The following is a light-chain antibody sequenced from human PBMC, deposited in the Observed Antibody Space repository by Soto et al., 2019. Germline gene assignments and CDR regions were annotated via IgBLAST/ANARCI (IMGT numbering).Light chain of an antibody. CDR1: QGISSY. J-gene: IGKJ4*01. V-gene: IGKV1-9*01. CDR3: QQLRMYPST. Sequence: IQLTQSPSSLSASVGDRVTITCRASQGISSYLGWYQQKPGKAPNLLIYDASTLHSGVPSRFSGSGSGTDFALTITSLQAEDFATYYCQQLRMYPSTFGGGTKVDIK. CDR2: DAS.